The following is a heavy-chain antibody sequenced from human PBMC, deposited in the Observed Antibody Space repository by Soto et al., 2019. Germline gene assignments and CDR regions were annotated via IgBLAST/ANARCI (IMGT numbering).Heavy chain of an antibody. J-gene: IGHJ4*02. D-gene: IGHD6-19*01. CDR2: ISHIGSV. CDR1: GVSISSNYY. Sequence: QVLLQESGPGLVQPSGTLSLSCVVSGVSISSNYYWGWVRQPPGKGLEWLGDISHIGSVNYNPSLKCXVPISMDKSQNQFSLKVNSVTAADTAVYYCARSFGWYAIDYWGQGTLVIVSS. CDR3: ARSFGWYAIDY. V-gene: IGHV4-4*02.